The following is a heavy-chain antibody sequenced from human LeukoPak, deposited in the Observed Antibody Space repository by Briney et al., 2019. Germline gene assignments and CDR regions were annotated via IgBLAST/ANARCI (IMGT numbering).Heavy chain of an antibody. Sequence: GGSLRLSCAASGFTSRDYWMSWVRQAPGKGLEWVSGISGSINGPYYADSVKGRFTVSRDNSKNTLYLQMNSLRAEDTAVYYCAKAWQYDSSGPDAFDIWGQGTMVTVSS. J-gene: IGHJ3*02. CDR2: ISGSINGP. D-gene: IGHD3-22*01. CDR3: AKAWQYDSSGPDAFDI. V-gene: IGHV3-23*01. CDR1: GFTSRDYW.